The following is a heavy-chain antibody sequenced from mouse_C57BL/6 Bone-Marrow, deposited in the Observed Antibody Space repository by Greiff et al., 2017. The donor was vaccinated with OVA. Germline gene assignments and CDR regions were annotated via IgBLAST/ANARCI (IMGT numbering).Heavy chain of an antibody. CDR2: IYPRSGNT. CDR3: ARGYRWYFDV. Sequence: VQLQQSGAELARPGASVKLSCKASGYTFTSYGISWVKQRTGQGLEWIGEIYPRSGNTYYNEKFKGKATLTADKSSSTAYMGLRSLTSEDSAVYFCARGYRWYFDVWGTGTTVTVSS. D-gene: IGHD2-14*01. V-gene: IGHV1-81*01. J-gene: IGHJ1*03. CDR1: GYTFTSYG.